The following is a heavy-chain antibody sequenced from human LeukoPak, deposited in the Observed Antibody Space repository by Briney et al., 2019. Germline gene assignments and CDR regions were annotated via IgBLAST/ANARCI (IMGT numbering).Heavy chain of an antibody. J-gene: IGHJ3*02. CDR3: ARGMGRGEAFGI. CDR1: GGSISSSSYY. Sequence: SETLSLTCTVSGGSISSSSYYWGWIRQPPGTGLEWIGSIYYSGSTYYNPSLKSRVTISVDTSKNQFSLKLSSVTAADTAVYYCARGMGRGEAFGIWGQGTMVTVSS. D-gene: IGHD3-10*01. CDR2: IYYSGST. V-gene: IGHV4-39*07.